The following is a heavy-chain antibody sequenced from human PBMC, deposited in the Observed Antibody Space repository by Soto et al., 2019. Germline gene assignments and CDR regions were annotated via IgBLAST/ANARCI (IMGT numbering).Heavy chain of an antibody. Sequence: PSXTLSLTCTVSGGSISSYYWSWIRQPPGKGLEWIGYIYYSGSTNYNPSLKSRVTISVDTSKNQFSLKLSSVTAADTAVYYCARGRGIAAAGPRTILINLFDPWGQGTLVTVSS. CDR2: IYYSGST. V-gene: IGHV4-59*01. CDR3: ARGRGIAAAGPRTILINLFDP. J-gene: IGHJ5*02. CDR1: GGSISSYY. D-gene: IGHD6-13*01.